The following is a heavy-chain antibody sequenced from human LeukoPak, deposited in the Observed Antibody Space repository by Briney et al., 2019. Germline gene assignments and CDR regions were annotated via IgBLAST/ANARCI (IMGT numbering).Heavy chain of an antibody. CDR2: IYSGGRT. Sequence: PGGSLRLSRAAPGGTGRSNYMRWVRPAPGKGPEWVSVIYSGGRTYFADSVKGRFTMPRDDSKNTVYLQMNDLSVEDTAMYYCVRDRTNVNGGNDVFDIWGQGTMVTVSS. V-gene: IGHV3-53*01. CDR1: GGTGRSNY. CDR3: VRDRTNVNGGNDVFDI. J-gene: IGHJ3*02. D-gene: IGHD4-23*01.